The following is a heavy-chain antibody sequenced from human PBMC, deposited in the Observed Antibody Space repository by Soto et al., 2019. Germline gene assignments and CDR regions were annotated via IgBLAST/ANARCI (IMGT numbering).Heavy chain of an antibody. J-gene: IGHJ4*02. D-gene: IGHD3-10*01. CDR1: GDTFNFYT. CDR3: ATSYGSGSQAFDY. CDR2: TNPILSMS. Sequence: QVHLVQSGAELKKPGSSVRVSCKASGDTFNFYTINWVRQAPGLGLEWMGRTNPILSMSNSALKFQGRLSISAATSTSTAYMALRSLRSDATAVYYCATSYGSGSQAFDYWGQGALVTVSS. V-gene: IGHV1-69*02.